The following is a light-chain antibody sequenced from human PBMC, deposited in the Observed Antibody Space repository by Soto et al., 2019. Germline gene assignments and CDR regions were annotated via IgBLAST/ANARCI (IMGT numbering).Light chain of an antibody. CDR3: QQYANSRLT. J-gene: IGKJ4*01. CDR2: GAS. Sequence: EIVLTKSPGTLSLSKGEGVTLSCRASQSVSITFLTWYQQKPGQAPRLLIYGASSRATGIPDRFSGSGSGTDFTLTISRLEPEDFAVYYCQQYANSRLTFGGGTKVDIK. V-gene: IGKV3-20*01. CDR1: QSVSITF.